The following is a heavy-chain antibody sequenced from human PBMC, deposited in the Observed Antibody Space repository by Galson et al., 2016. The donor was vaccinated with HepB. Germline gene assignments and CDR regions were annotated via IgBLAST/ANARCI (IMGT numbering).Heavy chain of an antibody. J-gene: IGHJ4*02. Sequence: SLRLSCAASGFTFNNYALSWVCQAPGKGLEWVSSISGSYGNTYYADSVKGRFTISWANSESTLYLQMDTLRAEDTAIYYCAKDMDSAWYIHYWGQGTLVTVSS. V-gene: IGHV3-23*01. CDR2: ISGSYGNT. CDR1: GFTFNNYA. D-gene: IGHD6-19*01. CDR3: AKDMDSAWYIHY.